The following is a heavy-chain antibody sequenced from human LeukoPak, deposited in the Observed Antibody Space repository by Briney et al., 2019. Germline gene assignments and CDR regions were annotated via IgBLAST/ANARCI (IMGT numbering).Heavy chain of an antibody. J-gene: IGHJ4*02. V-gene: IGHV4-39*01. Sequence: SETLSLTCTVSGGSISSSSYYWGWIRQPPGKGLDWIGSIYYSGSTYYIPSLKSRFTISVDTSKNQFSLKLSSVTAADTALYYCARSSYSLFDYWGQGTLVTVSS. CDR1: GGSISSSSYY. CDR2: IYYSGST. CDR3: ARSSYSLFDY. D-gene: IGHD5-18*01.